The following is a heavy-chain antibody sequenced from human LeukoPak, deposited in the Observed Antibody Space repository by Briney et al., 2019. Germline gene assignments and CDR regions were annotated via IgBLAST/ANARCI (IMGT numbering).Heavy chain of an antibody. CDR3: AKPYSGTILTGWFDP. CDR1: GFTFSSYA. CDR2: ISGSGGST. D-gene: IGHD3-9*01. Sequence: SGGSLRLSCAAPGFTFSSYAMTWVRQAPGKGLEWVSIISGSGGSTSYADSVKGRFTISRDNSKNTLYLQMNSLRAEDTALYYCAKPYSGTILTGWFDPWGQGTLVTVSS. V-gene: IGHV3-23*01. J-gene: IGHJ5*02.